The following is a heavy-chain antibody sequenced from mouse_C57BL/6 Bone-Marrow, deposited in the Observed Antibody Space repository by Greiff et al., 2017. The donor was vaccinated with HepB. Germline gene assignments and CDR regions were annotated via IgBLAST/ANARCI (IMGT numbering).Heavy chain of an antibody. V-gene: IGHV5-12*01. CDR2: ISNGGGST. D-gene: IGHD1-1*01. Sequence: EVKLMESGGGLVQPGGSLKLSCAASGFTFSDYYMYWVRQTPEKRLEWVAYISNGGGSTYYPDTVKGRFTISRDNAKNTLYLQMSRLKSEDTAMYYCARRGTTGFAYWGQGTLVTVSA. CDR3: ARRGTTGFAY. J-gene: IGHJ3*01. CDR1: GFTFSDYY.